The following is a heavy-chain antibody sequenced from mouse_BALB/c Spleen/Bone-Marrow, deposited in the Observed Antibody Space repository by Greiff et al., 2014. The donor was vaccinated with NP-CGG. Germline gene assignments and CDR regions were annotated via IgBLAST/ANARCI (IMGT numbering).Heavy chain of an antibody. CDR3: ASHNWDYAMDY. Sequence: VQLQQSGPELVKPGASVKMSCKASGYTFTSHVMHWVKQKPGQGLEWIGYINPYNDGTKYNEKFKGKATLTSDKSSSTAYMELSSFTFEDSAFYYCASHNWDYAMDYWGQGTSVTVSS. CDR2: INPYNDGT. V-gene: IGHV1-14*01. J-gene: IGHJ4*01. CDR1: GYTFTSHV. D-gene: IGHD4-1*02.